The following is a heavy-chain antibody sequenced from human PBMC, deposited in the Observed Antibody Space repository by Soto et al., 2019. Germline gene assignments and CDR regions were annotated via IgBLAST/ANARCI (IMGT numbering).Heavy chain of an antibody. CDR2: ISYDGRNK. J-gene: IGHJ4*02. D-gene: IGHD3-22*01. CDR3: AQDTYYHDSSGYYTFDY. CDR1: GHTFSSYG. Sequence: QVQLVESGGGVVQPGRSLIVSCAASGHTFSSYGMHWVRQAPGKGLEWVAAISYDGRNKNYADSVEGRFTISRDNSKNTLYLQMNSLRSEDTAVYYCAQDTYYHDSSGYYTFDYWGQGTLVTVSS. V-gene: IGHV3-30*18.